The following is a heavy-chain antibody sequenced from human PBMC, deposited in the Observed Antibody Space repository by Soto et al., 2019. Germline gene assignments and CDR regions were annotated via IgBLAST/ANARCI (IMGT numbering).Heavy chain of an antibody. CDR2: IDNSGTR. CDR1: GGSGSSGTYH. D-gene: IGHD1-1*01. V-gene: IGHV4-61*01. Sequence: QVQVQESGPGVVKPSETLSLSCTASGGSGSSGTYHWSWVRQPPGNELELIGHIDNSGTRNYNPSLKSRLTMSIDTSKNVFCLCLTSVTATDTAIYFFKMWHDLTQLDYWGQGTLVTVSS. J-gene: IGHJ4*02. CDR3: KMWHDLTQLDY.